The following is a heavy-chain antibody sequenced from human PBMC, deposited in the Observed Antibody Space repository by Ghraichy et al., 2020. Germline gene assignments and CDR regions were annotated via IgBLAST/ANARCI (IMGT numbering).Heavy chain of an antibody. Sequence: GGSLRLSCAASGFTFSSYSMNWVRQAPGKGLEWVSYISSSSSTIYYADSVKGRFTISRDNAKNSLYLQMNSLRAEDTAVYYCAREWREGIAVAGAELFDYWGQGTLVTVSS. J-gene: IGHJ4*02. CDR2: ISSSSSTI. CDR1: GFTFSSYS. D-gene: IGHD6-19*01. CDR3: AREWREGIAVAGAELFDY. V-gene: IGHV3-48*01.